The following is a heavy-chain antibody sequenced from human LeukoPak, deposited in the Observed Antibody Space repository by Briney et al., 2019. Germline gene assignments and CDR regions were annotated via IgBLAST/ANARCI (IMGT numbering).Heavy chain of an antibody. D-gene: IGHD5-12*01. CDR1: GFTFSSYV. V-gene: IGHV3-23*01. CDR2: ISGSGGST. Sequence: PGGSLRLSCAASGFTFSSYVMSWVRQAPGKGLEWVSAISGSGGSTYYADSVKGRFTISRDNSKNTLYLQMNSLRAEDTAVYYCAKTPLVIVATTTTFGYWGQGTLVTVSS. CDR3: AKTPLVIVATTTTFGY. J-gene: IGHJ4*02.